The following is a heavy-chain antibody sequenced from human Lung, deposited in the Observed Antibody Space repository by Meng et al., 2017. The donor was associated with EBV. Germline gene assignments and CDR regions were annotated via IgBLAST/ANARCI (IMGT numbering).Heavy chain of an antibody. D-gene: IGHD6-6*01. CDR2: IYDSGST. V-gene: IGHV4-30-4*08. CDR3: AREYSSSSGLPGP. CDR1: GGSIRFGDYY. J-gene: IGHJ5*02. Sequence: QVHLQEAGPGLAKPSQTLSLTCTVSGGSIRFGDYYWSWIRQPPGKGLEWIGYIYDSGSTSYNPSLMSRVTISVDTSRSQFSLKLTSVTAADTAVYYCAREYSSSSGLPGPWGQGTLVTVSS.